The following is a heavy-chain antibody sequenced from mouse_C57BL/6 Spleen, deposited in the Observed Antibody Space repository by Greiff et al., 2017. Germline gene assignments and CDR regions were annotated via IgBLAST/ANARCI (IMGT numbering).Heavy chain of an antibody. V-gene: IGHV1-26*01. CDR2: INPNNGGT. J-gene: IGHJ2*01. D-gene: IGHD1-1*01. CDR3: ARPLFTTVVAPFDY. Sequence: VQLKQSGPELVKPGASVKISCKASGYTFTDYYMNWVKQSHGKSLEWIGDINPNNGGTSYNQKFKGKATLTVDKSSSTAYMELRSLTSEDSAVYYCARPLFTTVVAPFDYWGQGTTLTVSS. CDR1: GYTFTDYY.